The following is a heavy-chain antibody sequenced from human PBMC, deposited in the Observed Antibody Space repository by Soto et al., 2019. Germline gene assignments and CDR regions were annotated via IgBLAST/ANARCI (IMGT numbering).Heavy chain of an antibody. V-gene: IGHV3-73*02. D-gene: IGHD1-1*01. Sequence: EVQLVESGGGLVQPGGSLKLSCAVSGFTFSGSAMHWVRQASGKGLEWAGRIRSKTNSYATTYAASVKGRFTISRDDSKNTAYLQMNSLKSEDAAIYYCAIPYNWDDGWWFDPWGQGTLVTVSS. CDR2: IRSKTNSYAT. J-gene: IGHJ5*02. CDR1: GFTFSGSA. CDR3: AIPYNWDDGWWFDP.